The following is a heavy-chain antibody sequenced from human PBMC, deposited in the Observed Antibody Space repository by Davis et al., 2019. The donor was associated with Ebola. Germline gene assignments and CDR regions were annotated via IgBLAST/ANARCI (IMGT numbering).Heavy chain of an antibody. CDR1: GGSISSRSYY. V-gene: IGHV4-39*01. D-gene: IGHD6-6*01. CDR2: IHYSGSS. J-gene: IGHJ4*02. Sequence: MPSETLSLTCPVSGGSISSRSYYWGWIRQTPGKGLEWIGSIHYSGSSDYNPSLKSRVTISVDTSRNQFSLTLKSVTAADTAVYYCARREVAVGPVDYWGQGTLVSVSS. CDR3: ARREVAVGPVDY.